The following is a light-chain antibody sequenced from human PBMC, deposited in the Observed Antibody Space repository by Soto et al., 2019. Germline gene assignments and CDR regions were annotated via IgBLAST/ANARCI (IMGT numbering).Light chain of an antibody. J-gene: IGKJ5*01. V-gene: IGKV3-11*01. CDR3: QQRSNWPGT. CDR1: QSVSSY. CDR2: DAS. Sequence: IVMTQSPATLSFSPGERATLSCRASQSVSSYLAWYQQKPGQAPRLLIYDASNRATGIPARFSGSGSGTDFTLTISSLEPEDFAVYYCQQRSNWPGTFGQGTRLEI.